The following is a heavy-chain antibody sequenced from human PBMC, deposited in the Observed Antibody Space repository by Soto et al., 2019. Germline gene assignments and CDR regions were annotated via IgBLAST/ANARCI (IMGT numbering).Heavy chain of an antibody. J-gene: IGHJ6*02. CDR1: GGSFSGYY. D-gene: IGHD1-20*01. V-gene: IGHV4-34*01. CDR2: INHSGST. Sequence: SETLSLTFAVYGGSFSGYYWSCIRQPPGKGLEWIGEINHSGSTNYNPSLKSRVTISVDTSKNQFSLKLSSVTAADTAVYYCARVGFNWNDDYYGMDVWGQGTTVT. CDR3: ARVGFNWNDDYYGMDV.